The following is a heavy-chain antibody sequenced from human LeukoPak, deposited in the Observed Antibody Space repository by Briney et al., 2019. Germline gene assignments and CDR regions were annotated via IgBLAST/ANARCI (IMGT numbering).Heavy chain of an antibody. CDR1: GGSISSSNW. Sequence: SGTLSLTCAVSGGSISSSNWWSWIRQPPGKGLEWIGEFYHSGSTNYNPSLKSRVTISVDTSKNQFSLKLSSVTAADTAVYYCARLYCSSTSCLYYFGYWGQGTLVTVSS. CDR2: FYHSGST. D-gene: IGHD2-2*01. CDR3: ARLYCSSTSCLYYFGY. J-gene: IGHJ4*02. V-gene: IGHV4-4*02.